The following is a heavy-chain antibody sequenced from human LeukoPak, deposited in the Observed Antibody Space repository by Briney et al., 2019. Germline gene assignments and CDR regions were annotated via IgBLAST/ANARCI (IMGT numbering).Heavy chain of an antibody. Sequence: GGSLRLSCEASGITFSSYGIHWARQAPGKGLEWVTFIRYDGADKYYADSVKGRFTISRDNSKNTLYLQMNSLRAEDTAVYYCARYCSGGSCYAGFDYWGQGTLVTVSS. D-gene: IGHD2-15*01. J-gene: IGHJ4*02. V-gene: IGHV3-30*02. CDR1: GITFSSYG. CDR2: IRYDGADK. CDR3: ARYCSGGSCYAGFDY.